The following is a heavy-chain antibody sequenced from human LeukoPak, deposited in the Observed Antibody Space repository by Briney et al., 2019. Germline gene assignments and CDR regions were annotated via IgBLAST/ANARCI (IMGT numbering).Heavy chain of an antibody. J-gene: IGHJ3*02. Sequence: GGSLRLSCTASGFTFSAYAMMWVRQAPGKGPEWVSAIRGGGGSAFYADSVKGRFTISRDNSKYTLFLQMDSLRAEDTAVYYCARDPNGDYIGAFDMWGPGTMVTVSS. CDR2: IRGGGGSA. CDR3: ARDPNGDYIGAFDM. D-gene: IGHD4-17*01. CDR1: GFTFSAYA. V-gene: IGHV3-23*01.